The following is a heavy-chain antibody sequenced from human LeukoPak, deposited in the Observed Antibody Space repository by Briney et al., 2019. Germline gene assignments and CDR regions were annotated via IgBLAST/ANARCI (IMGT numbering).Heavy chain of an antibody. D-gene: IGHD2-2*01. CDR2: ISYDGSNK. J-gene: IGHJ5*02. CDR1: GFTFSSYA. V-gene: IGHV3-30-3*01. CDR3: ARDGDPGSSTSCYPDH. Sequence: PGGSLRLSCAASGFTFSSYAMHWVRQAPGKGLEWVAVISYDGSNKYYADSVKGRFTISRDNSKNTLYLQMNSLRAEDTAVYYCARDGDPGSSTSCYPDHWGQGTLVTVSS.